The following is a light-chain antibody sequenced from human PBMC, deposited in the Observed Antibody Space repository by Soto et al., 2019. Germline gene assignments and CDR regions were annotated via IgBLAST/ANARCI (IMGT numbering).Light chain of an antibody. J-gene: IGKJ5*01. Sequence: EVVLTQSPATLSLSPGERATLSCRASQSVSTYLAWYQQKPGQAPRLLIYDASNRATGIPARFSGSGSATDFTLTISSLEPEDFAVYYCQQRSSWITFGQGTRLRLN. CDR1: QSVSTY. CDR3: QQRSSWIT. CDR2: DAS. V-gene: IGKV3-11*01.